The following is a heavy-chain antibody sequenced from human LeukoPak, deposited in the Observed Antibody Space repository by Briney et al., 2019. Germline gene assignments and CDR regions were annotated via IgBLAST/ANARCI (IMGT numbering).Heavy chain of an antibody. J-gene: IGHJ3*02. CDR1: GGSISSSSYY. Sequence: SETLSLTCTVSGGSISSSSYYWGWIRQPPGKGLEWIGSIYYSGSTYYNPSLKSRVTISVDTSKNQFSLKLSSVTAADTAVYYCATRSTNYYDSSGYYYVAFDIWGRGTMVTVSS. CDR3: ATRSTNYYDSSGYYYVAFDI. D-gene: IGHD3-22*01. CDR2: IYYSGST. V-gene: IGHV4-39*01.